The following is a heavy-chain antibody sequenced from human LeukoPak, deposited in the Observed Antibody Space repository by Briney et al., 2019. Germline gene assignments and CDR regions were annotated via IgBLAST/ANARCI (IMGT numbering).Heavy chain of an antibody. J-gene: IGHJ6*02. Sequence: VKVSCKATGGTSNSYTINWLRQAPGQGLEWMGSIIPVLGRTKYAQKFQVRVTINADKSATTVFMEVSGLRSEDTAVYYCARDGAGTTPVSEYYYYYSGMDVWGQGTTVTVSS. CDR1: GGTSNSYT. CDR3: ARDGAGTTPVSEYYYYYSGMDV. V-gene: IGHV1-69*08. D-gene: IGHD1/OR15-1a*01. CDR2: IIPVLGRT.